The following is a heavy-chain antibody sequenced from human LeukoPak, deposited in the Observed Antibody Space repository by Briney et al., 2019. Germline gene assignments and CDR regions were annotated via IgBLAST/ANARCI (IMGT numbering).Heavy chain of an antibody. D-gene: IGHD2-2*01. CDR3: ARDIVVVPAAMVYYYYGMDA. CDR1: GYTFTSYY. Sequence: GASVKVSCKASGYTFTSYYMHWVRQAPGQGLEWMGIINPSGGSTSYAQKFQGRVTMTRDTSTSTVYMELSSLRSEDTAVYYCARDIVVVPAAMVYYYYGMDAWGKGTTVTVSS. V-gene: IGHV1-46*01. J-gene: IGHJ6*04. CDR2: INPSGGST.